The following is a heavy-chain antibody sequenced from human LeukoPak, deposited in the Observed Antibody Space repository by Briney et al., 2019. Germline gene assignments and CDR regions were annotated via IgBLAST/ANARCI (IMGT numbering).Heavy chain of an antibody. Sequence: GGSLRLSCAASGFTFSTYAMSWVRQAPGKGLEWVSAITGGGDSTYYADSVKGRFTISRDNSKNTLYLQMNSLGAEDTAVYFCAKDYSENYANEIPVDYWGQGTLVTVSS. V-gene: IGHV3-23*01. CDR1: GFTFSTYA. CDR3: AKDYSENYANEIPVDY. CDR2: ITGGGDST. J-gene: IGHJ4*02. D-gene: IGHD3-10*01.